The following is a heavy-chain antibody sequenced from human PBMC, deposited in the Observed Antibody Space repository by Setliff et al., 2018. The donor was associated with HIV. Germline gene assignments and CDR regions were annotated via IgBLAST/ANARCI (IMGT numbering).Heavy chain of an antibody. D-gene: IGHD3-10*01. Sequence: VKVSCKASGYTFTDYYMHWVQQAPGKGLEWMGRVDPKNGKTLYAENLRGRITITADTSTDTAYMELNSRRSEDTAMYYCATLDYYGSQTYNLALHYWGQGTLVTVSS. CDR1: GYTFTDYY. V-gene: IGHV1-69-2*01. CDR2: VDPKNGKT. CDR3: ATLDYYGSQTYNLALHY. J-gene: IGHJ4*02.